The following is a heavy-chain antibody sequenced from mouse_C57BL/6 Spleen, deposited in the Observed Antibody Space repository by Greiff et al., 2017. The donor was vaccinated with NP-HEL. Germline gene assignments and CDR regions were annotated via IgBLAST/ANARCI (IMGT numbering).Heavy chain of an antibody. D-gene: IGHD3-2*02. CDR1: GFTFSSYG. J-gene: IGHJ2*01. CDR2: ISSGGSYT. CDR3: ARVETAQAYFDY. Sequence: EVQVVESGGDLVKPGGSLKLSCAASGFTFSSYGMSWVRQTPDKRLEWVATISSGGSYTYYPDSVKGRFTISRDNAKNTLYLQMSSLKSEDTAMYYCARVETAQAYFDYWGQGTTLTVSS. V-gene: IGHV5-6*01.